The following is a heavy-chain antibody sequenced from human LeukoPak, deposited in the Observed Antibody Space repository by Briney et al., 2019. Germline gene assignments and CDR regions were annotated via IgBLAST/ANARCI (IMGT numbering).Heavy chain of an antibody. Sequence: ASVKVSCKASGYTFTGYYMHWVRQAPGQGLEWMGWINPNSGGTNYAQKFQGRVTMTRNTSISTAYMELSNLRSEDTAVYYCARGLGNDGIFDYWGQGTLVTDSS. CDR2: INPNSGGT. CDR1: GYTFTGYY. J-gene: IGHJ4*02. CDR3: ARGLGNDGIFDY. D-gene: IGHD1-1*01. V-gene: IGHV1-2*02.